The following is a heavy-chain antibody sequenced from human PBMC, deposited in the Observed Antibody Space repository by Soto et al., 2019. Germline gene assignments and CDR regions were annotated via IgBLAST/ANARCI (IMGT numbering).Heavy chain of an antibody. J-gene: IGHJ4*02. Sequence: QLQLQESGPGLVKPSETLSLTCTVSGGSISSSYYWGWIRQPPGKGLEWIGSIYYSGSTYYNPSLKRRLTISVDTSKNQFSLKLSSVTAADTAVYYCATLWFGESPYWGQGTLVTVSS. D-gene: IGHD3-10*01. CDR3: ATLWFGESPY. CDR1: GGSISSSYY. CDR2: IYYSGST. V-gene: IGHV4-39*01.